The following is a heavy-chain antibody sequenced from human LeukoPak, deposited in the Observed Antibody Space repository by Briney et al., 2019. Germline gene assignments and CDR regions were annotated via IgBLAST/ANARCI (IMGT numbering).Heavy chain of an antibody. J-gene: IGHJ4*02. CDR3: ARVEQHQPGEKEVFDY. D-gene: IGHD2-2*01. V-gene: IGHV1-69*06. CDR1: GGTFTYYA. Sequence: ASVKVSCKASGGTFTYYAISWVRQAPGQGLEWMGGIIPLFGTTNYAQKFLGRVTISADKSTSTAYMELSSLRAEDTAVYYCARVEQHQPGEKEVFDYWGQGTLVTVSS. CDR2: IIPLFGTT.